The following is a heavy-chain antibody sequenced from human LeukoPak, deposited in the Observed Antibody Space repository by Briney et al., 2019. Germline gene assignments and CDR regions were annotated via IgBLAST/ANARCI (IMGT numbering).Heavy chain of an antibody. J-gene: IGHJ3*02. CDR3: AREPPTDAFDI. CDR2: INPNSGGT. CDR1: GHTFTGYY. V-gene: IGHV1-2*02. Sequence: GASVKVSCKASGHTFTGYYMHWVRQAPGQGLEWLGWINPNSGGTHSAQKFQGRVTMTRDTSISTAYMELSRLRSDDTAVYYCAREPPTDAFDIWGQGTMVTVSS.